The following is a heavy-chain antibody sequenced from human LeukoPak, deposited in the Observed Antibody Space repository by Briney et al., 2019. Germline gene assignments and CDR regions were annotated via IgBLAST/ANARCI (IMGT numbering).Heavy chain of an antibody. CDR3: ARSGKIYFDWLLDY. Sequence: GGSLRLSCAASGFTFSDYYMSWIRQVPGKGLEGVSYIGRSGTTIHYADSVKGRFTISWDNAKKSLYLQMNSLRAEDTAVYYCARSGKIYFDWLLDYWGQGTLVTVSS. D-gene: IGHD3-9*01. CDR2: IGRSGTTI. J-gene: IGHJ4*02. CDR1: GFTFSDYY. V-gene: IGHV3-11*04.